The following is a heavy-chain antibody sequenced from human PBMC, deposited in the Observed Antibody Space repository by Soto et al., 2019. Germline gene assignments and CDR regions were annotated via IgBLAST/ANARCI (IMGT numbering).Heavy chain of an antibody. D-gene: IGHD2-21*02. CDR3: ARRAYCGADCYSVYFDS. V-gene: IGHV4-30-4*01. CDR2: ISSSGSS. Sequence: QVQLQESGPGLVKPSQTLPLTCIVSGGSVSSSDYYWTWIRQPPGKGLEWIGYISSSGSSSYNPSLKSRVTMSVDTSKYQFSLRLRSVTAADTAMYYCARRAYCGADCYSVYFDSWGQGTLVTVSA. J-gene: IGHJ4*02. CDR1: GGSVSSSDYY.